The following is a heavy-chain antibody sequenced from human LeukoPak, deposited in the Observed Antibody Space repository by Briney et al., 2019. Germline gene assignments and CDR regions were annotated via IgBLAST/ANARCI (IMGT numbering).Heavy chain of an antibody. CDR3: ARYWAYYYDSSGYFPQNWFDP. CDR1: GYTFTSYY. CDR2: IIPIFGTA. V-gene: IGHV1-69*13. J-gene: IGHJ5*02. Sequence: SVKVSCKASGYTFTSYYMHWVRQAPGQGLEWMGGIIPIFGTANYAQKFQGRVTITADESTSTAYMELSSLRSEDTAVYYCARYWAYYYDSSGYFPQNWFDPWGQGTLVTVSS. D-gene: IGHD3-22*01.